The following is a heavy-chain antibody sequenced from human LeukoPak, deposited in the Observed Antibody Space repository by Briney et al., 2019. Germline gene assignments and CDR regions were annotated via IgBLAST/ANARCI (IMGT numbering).Heavy chain of an antibody. CDR2: IWYDASDR. CDR1: GFIFSRYG. CDR3: VRGVGVSRFNYFDP. V-gene: IGHV3-33*08. D-gene: IGHD5-24*01. Sequence: GGSLRLSCVASGFIFSRYGMHWVRQAPGKGLEWVAVIWYDASDRYYADSVKGRFTISRDNSKNTLFLQMNSLRDDDTAVYYCVRGVGVSRFNYFDPWGRGTLVVVSS. J-gene: IGHJ5*02.